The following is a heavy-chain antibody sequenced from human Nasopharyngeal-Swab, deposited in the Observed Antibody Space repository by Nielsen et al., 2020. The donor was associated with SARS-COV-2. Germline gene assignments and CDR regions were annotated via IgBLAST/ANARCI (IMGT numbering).Heavy chain of an antibody. CDR3: ARDPYYYGSGSQRDFDY. J-gene: IGHJ4*02. D-gene: IGHD3-10*01. V-gene: IGHV1-8*01. CDR2: INPNSGNT. Sequence: ASVKVSCKASGYTFTSYDINWVRQATGQGLEWMGWINPNSGNTGYAQKFQGRVTMTRNTSISTAYMELSSLRSEDTAVYYCARDPYYYGSGSQRDFDYWGQGTLVTVSS. CDR1: GYTFTSYD.